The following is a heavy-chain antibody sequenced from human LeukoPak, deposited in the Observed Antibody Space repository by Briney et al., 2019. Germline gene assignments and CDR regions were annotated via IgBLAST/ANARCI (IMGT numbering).Heavy chain of an antibody. J-gene: IGHJ4*02. CDR2: ISGSGDKT. CDR1: GFTFSSYA. D-gene: IGHD4-11*01. V-gene: IGHV3-23*01. CDR3: AKDDPNDYKPWIY. Sequence: GGSLRLSCAASGFTFSSYAMSWVRQAPGKGLEWVSLISGSGDKTYYADSVKGRFTISRDNSKNTLYLQVSSLRADDTAVYYCAKDDPNDYKPWIYWGQGTLVIVSS.